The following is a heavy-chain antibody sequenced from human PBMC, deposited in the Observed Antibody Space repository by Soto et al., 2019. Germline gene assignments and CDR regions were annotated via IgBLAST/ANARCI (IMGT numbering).Heavy chain of an antibody. V-gene: IGHV3-74*01. CDR3: ARYLGGYVRH. Sequence: EVQLVESGGGLVQPGGSLRLSCAASGFTFSNYWMHWVRQAPGKGPVWVSRINTDGSTTNYADSVKGRFTLSRDNAKNTLYLQTNSRGADDTDVYDCARYLGGYVRHWGQETLVTVSS. CDR2: INTDGSTT. D-gene: IGHD3-16*01. J-gene: IGHJ4*02. CDR1: GFTFSNYW.